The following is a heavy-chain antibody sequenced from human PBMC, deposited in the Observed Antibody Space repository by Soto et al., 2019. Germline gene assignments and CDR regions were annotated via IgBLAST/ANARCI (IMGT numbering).Heavy chain of an antibody. J-gene: IGHJ4*02. CDR3: ARDSILVGGSGSYSY. D-gene: IGHD3-10*01. CDR1: GGTFSSYA. Sequence: ASVKVSCKASGGTFSSYAISWVRPAPGQGLEWMGGIIPIFGTANYAQKFQGRVTITADESTSTAYMELSSLRSEDTAVYYCARDSILVGGSGSYSYWGQGTLVTVSS. V-gene: IGHV1-69*13. CDR2: IIPIFGTA.